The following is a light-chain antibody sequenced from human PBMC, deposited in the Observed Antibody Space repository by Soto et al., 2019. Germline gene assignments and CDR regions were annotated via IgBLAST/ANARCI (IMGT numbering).Light chain of an antibody. CDR2: TAS. CDR3: QHSYTPTHT. J-gene: IGKJ2*01. Sequence: DIQMTQSPPSLSASVGDKVTITCRPSQSISHFLNWYQQKPGKAPKLLIYTASSLQSGVPSRFSGSGSGTHFTLTFSSLQPEDSATYFCQHSYTPTHTFGQGTKLEIK. V-gene: IGKV1-39*01. CDR1: QSISHF.